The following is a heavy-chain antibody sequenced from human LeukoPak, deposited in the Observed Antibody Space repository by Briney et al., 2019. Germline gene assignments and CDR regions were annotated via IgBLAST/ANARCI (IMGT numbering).Heavy chain of an antibody. J-gene: IGHJ5*02. V-gene: IGHV4-59*01. CDR2: IYYSGTT. Sequence: SETLSLTCTVSGGSISSYYWSWIRQPPGKGLEWIGYIYYSGTTNYNPSLKSRVTISVDTSKNQFSLKLSSVTAADTAVYYCARGDKAVTFGGVIVPFDPWGQGTLVTVSS. CDR3: ARGDKAVTFGGVIVPFDP. D-gene: IGHD3-16*02. CDR1: GGSISSYY.